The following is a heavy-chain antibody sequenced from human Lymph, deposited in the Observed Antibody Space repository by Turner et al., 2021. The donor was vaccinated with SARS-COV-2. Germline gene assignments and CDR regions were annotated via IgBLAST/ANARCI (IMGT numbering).Heavy chain of an antibody. CDR1: GFTFSSCA. CDR3: AKDRFTRSSGWEDY. Sequence: EVHLLESGGGLVQPGGSLGLSCPSSGFTFSSCAMSWVRQAAGRGLGWVSAISGSGGSKYYADSGKGRFTISRDNSKNTLYLQMNSLRAEDTAIYYCAKDRFTRSSGWEDYWGQGALVTVSS. CDR2: ISGSGGSK. J-gene: IGHJ4*02. V-gene: IGHV3-23*01. D-gene: IGHD6-19*01.